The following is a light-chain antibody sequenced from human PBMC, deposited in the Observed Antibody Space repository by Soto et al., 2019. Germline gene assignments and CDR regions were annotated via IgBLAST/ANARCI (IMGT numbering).Light chain of an antibody. Sequence: QSALTQPRSVSGSPGQSVTISCTGSTSDIDNYHDVSWYQQHPGKAPKLIIFDVSKRPSGVPDRFSGSKSGNPASLTISGLQAEDEADYYCCSYAATYTLVFGSGTKLTVL. J-gene: IGLJ1*01. CDR3: CSYAATYTLV. CDR1: TSDIDNYHD. V-gene: IGLV2-11*01. CDR2: DVS.